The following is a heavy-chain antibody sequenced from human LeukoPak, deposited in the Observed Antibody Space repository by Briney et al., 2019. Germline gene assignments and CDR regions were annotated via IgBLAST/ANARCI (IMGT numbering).Heavy chain of an antibody. J-gene: IGHJ4*02. CDR2: ISSNGGST. CDR1: GFTFSSYA. Sequence: GGSLRLSCAASGFTFSSYAMHWVRQAPGKGLEYVSAISSNGGSTYYANSVKGRFTISRDNSKNTLYLQMGSLRAEDMAVYYCARALGYCSSTSCYGFDYWGQGTLVTVSS. D-gene: IGHD2-2*01. CDR3: ARALGYCSSTSCYGFDY. V-gene: IGHV3-64*01.